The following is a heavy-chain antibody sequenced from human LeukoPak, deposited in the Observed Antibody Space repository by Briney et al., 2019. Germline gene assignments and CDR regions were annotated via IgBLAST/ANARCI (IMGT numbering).Heavy chain of an antibody. CDR1: AYSISSSYY. CDR2: IYHSGST. D-gene: IGHD2-15*01. Sequence: SETLSLTCAVSAYSISSSYYWGWIRQPPGKGLEWIGSIYHSGSTDYNPSLKSRVTISVDTSKNQFSLKLSSVTAADTAVYYCARGPRYCSGGSCYPPWGFDPWGQGTLVTVSS. CDR3: ARGPRYCSGGSCYPPWGFDP. J-gene: IGHJ5*02. V-gene: IGHV4-38-2*01.